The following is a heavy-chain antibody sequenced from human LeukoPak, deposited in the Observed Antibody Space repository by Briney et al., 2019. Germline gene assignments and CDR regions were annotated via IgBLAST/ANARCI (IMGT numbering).Heavy chain of an antibody. CDR2: INANSGTT. CDR1: GFAFSFYA. CDR3: AKPISGGLAVTADWFRP. D-gene: IGHD6-19*01. Sequence: GGSLRLSCAASGFAFSFYAMSWLRQPPGKGLEWVSTINANSGTTSYAASVRGRFTISRDNSKNTLYLQVNTLRADDTATYYCAKPISGGLAVTADWFRPWGQGTLVVVSS. V-gene: IGHV3-23*01. J-gene: IGHJ5*01.